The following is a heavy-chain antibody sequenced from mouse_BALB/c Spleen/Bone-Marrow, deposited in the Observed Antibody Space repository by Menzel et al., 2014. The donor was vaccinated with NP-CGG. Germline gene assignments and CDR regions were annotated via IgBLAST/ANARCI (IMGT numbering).Heavy chain of an antibody. D-gene: IGHD4-1*01. Sequence: EVQLQQSGAELVKPGASVQISCKASGYTFTDHNMDWVKQSHGKSLEWIGDIHPNYDSTTYNQKFKGKATLTVDKSSSTAYMELRSLTSEDTAVYYCTRGTGYAMDYWGQGTSVTVSS. CDR2: IHPNYDST. J-gene: IGHJ4*01. V-gene: IGHV1-18*01. CDR3: TRGTGYAMDY. CDR1: GYTFTDHN.